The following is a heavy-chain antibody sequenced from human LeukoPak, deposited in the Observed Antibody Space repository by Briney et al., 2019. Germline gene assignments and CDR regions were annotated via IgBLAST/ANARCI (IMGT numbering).Heavy chain of an antibody. CDR3: ARARLYHEKAFDI. D-gene: IGHD6-25*01. J-gene: IGHJ3*02. V-gene: IGHV1-18*01. CDR1: GYTFTSYG. Sequence: ASVKVSCKASGYTFTSYGISWVRQAPGHGVEWMGWISAYNGNTNYAQKLQGRVTMTTDTSTSTAYMELRSLRSDDTAVYYCARARLYHEKAFDIWGQGTMVTVSS. CDR2: ISAYNGNT.